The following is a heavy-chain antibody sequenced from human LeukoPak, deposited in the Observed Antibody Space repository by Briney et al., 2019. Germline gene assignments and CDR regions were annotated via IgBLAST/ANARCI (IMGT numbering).Heavy chain of an antibody. Sequence: PSETLSLTCAVYGGSFSGYYWSWIRQPPGKGLEWIGEINHSGSTNYNPSLKSRVTISVDTSKNQFSLKLSSVTAADTAVYYCARDSTASSPWYFDLWGRGTLVTVSS. CDR2: INHSGST. D-gene: IGHD6-13*01. V-gene: IGHV4-34*01. J-gene: IGHJ2*01. CDR3: ARDSTASSPWYFDL. CDR1: GGSFSGYY.